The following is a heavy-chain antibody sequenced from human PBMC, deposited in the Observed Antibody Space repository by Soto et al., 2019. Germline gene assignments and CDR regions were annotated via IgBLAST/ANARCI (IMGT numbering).Heavy chain of an antibody. CDR1: GGSASSGSYY. D-gene: IGHD6-19*01. J-gene: IGHJ4*02. CDR3: ARGYGYSSGWYNQPAFDY. Sequence: SETLSLTCTVSGGSASSGSYYWSWIRQPPGKGLEWIGYIYYSGSTNYNPSLKSRVTISVDTSKNQFSLKLSSVTAADTAVYYCARGYGYSSGWYNQPAFDYWGQGTLVTVSS. V-gene: IGHV4-61*01. CDR2: IYYSGST.